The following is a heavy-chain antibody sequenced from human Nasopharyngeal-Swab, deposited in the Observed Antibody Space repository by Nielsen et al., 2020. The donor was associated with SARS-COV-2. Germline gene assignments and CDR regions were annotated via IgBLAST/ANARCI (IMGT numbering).Heavy chain of an antibody. V-gene: IGHV3-72*01. CDR3: ARGFRGFSD. Sequence: GESLKISCAASGFGFSAHYMDWVRQAPGMGLEWVGRIRNKDKRYTTEYAASVKGRFTISRDDSSTSVYLQMTNLKSEDTAVYYCARGFRGFSDWGQGTLVTVSS. CDR2: IRNKDKRYTT. D-gene: IGHD3-3*01. J-gene: IGHJ4*02. CDR1: GFGFSAHY.